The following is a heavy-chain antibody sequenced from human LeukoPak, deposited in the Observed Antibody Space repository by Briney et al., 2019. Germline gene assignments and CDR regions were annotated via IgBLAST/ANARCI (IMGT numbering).Heavy chain of an antibody. CDR2: MNPNSGNT. J-gene: IGHJ5*02. CDR3: ARDHIDDSSTSAPGTDGFDP. CDR1: GYTFTSYD. V-gene: IGHV1-8*02. D-gene: IGHD6-13*01. Sequence: ASVKVSCKASGYTFTSYDINWMRQATGQGLEWMGWMNPNSGNTDYADNFQGRVTLTRDTSSSTAYMELSSLRSDDTAVYYCARDHIDDSSTSAPGTDGFDPWGQGTLVTVSS.